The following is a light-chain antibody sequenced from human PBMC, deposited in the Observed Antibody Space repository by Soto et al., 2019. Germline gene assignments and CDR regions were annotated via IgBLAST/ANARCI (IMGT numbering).Light chain of an antibody. CDR2: GAS. CDR3: QQYGALPPT. CDR1: QAVSNTY. V-gene: IGKV3-20*01. Sequence: EIVLTQFPGALSLSPGERVTLSCRASQAVSNTYLAWYQQKSGQAPKFLIYGASNRATGIPDRFRGSGSGTDFTLTISRLEPEDLAVYYCQQYGALPPTFGGGTKVEIK. J-gene: IGKJ4*01.